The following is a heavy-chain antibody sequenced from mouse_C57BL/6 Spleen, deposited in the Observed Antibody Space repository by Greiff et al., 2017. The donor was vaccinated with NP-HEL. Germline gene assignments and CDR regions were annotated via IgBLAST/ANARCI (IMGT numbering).Heavy chain of an antibody. CDR3: ARNLAFDY. Sequence: EVKLVESGPELVKPGASVKISCKASGYSFTGYYMNWVKQSPEKSLEWIGEINPSTGGTTYNQKFKAKATLTVDKSSSTAYMQLKSLTSEDSAVYYCARNLAFDYWGQGTTLTVSS. V-gene: IGHV1-42*01. CDR1: GYSFTGYY. J-gene: IGHJ2*01. CDR2: INPSTGGT.